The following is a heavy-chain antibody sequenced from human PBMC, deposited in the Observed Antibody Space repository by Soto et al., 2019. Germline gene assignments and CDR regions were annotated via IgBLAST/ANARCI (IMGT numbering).Heavy chain of an antibody. CDR1: GYTFTSHG. V-gene: IGHV1-18*01. CDR2: ITPSNGDT. Sequence: QVQLVQSGAEVKKPGASVKVSCKASGYTFTSHGISWVRQAPGQGLEWMAWITPSNGDTNYAQKHLGRVTVTTDTSTSTAYMELRSLRSEDTAVYFCARMVRGSNIAYYYYMDVWGKGTTVTVSS. J-gene: IGHJ6*03. D-gene: IGHD3-10*01. CDR3: ARMVRGSNIAYYYYMDV.